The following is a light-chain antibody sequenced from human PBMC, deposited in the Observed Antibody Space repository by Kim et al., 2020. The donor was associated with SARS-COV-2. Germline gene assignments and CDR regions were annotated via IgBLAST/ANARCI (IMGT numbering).Light chain of an antibody. CDR3: QAWDSSTVV. Sequence: SYELTQPLSVSVALGQTASITCGGNNIGSKNAYWYQQKPGQSPVLVIYRDSKRPSGIPERFSGSNSGNTATLTISRAQAGDEADYYCQAWDSSTVVFGGG. CDR2: RDS. CDR1: NIGSKN. V-gene: IGLV3-9*01. J-gene: IGLJ2*01.